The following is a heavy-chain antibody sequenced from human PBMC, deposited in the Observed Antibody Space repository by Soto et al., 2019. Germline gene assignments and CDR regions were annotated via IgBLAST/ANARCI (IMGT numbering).Heavy chain of an antibody. CDR2: INPNSADT. D-gene: IGHD5-18*01. V-gene: IGHV1-2*02. Sequence: SVKVSFKSSGYAFTGYYIHWVRQAPGQGLEWMGWINPNSADTNYAQKFQGRVTMTRDTSLSTAYMELRSLRSDDTAVYYCATRYSYVHFWGQGTLVTVSS. J-gene: IGHJ4*02. CDR1: GYAFTGYY. CDR3: ATRYSYVHF.